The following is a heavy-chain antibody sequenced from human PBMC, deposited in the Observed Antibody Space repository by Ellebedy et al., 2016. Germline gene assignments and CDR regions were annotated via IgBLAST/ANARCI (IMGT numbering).Heavy chain of an antibody. CDR2: IKQDGGDK. J-gene: IGHJ4*02. CDR3: ARAGYSSSWYDSFHLHY. Sequence: GESLKISXAASGFTFSSYWMSWVRQAPGKGLEWVAHIKQDGGDKYYVDSVRGRFTISRDNAKSSLYLQMNSLRSDDTAVYYCARAGYSSSWYDSFHLHYWGQGTLVTVSS. V-gene: IGHV3-7*01. CDR1: GFTFSSYW. D-gene: IGHD6-13*01.